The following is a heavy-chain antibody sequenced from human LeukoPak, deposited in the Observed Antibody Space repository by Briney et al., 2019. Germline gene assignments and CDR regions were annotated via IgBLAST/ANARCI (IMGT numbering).Heavy chain of an antibody. D-gene: IGHD5-24*01. V-gene: IGHV3-15*01. CDR1: GFSVSDAY. Sequence: GGSLRLSCAASGFSVSDAYMSWVRQTPGKRLEWIGRVISKSDGGTTDYAAPVKDRFIISRDDSKGTLYLQLNSLRTDDTAVYYCLAQYYFDYWGRGTLVTVSS. CDR2: VISKSDGGTT. CDR3: LAQYYFDY. J-gene: IGHJ4*02.